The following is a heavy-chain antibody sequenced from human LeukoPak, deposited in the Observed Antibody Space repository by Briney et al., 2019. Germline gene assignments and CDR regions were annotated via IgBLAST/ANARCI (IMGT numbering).Heavy chain of an antibody. J-gene: IGHJ5*02. D-gene: IGHD3-10*01. CDR1: GFTFNKFW. CDR3: ARVISFGDTSDP. V-gene: IGHV3-7*01. CDR2: ISPDGSVR. Sequence: GGSLRLSCEGSGFTFNKFWINGVRHVPGRGLEWVAHISPDGSVRKYVVSVKGRFAISRDNAQNSVSLHMSSLRPDDTAIYYCARVISFGDTSDPWGQGTHVIVSS.